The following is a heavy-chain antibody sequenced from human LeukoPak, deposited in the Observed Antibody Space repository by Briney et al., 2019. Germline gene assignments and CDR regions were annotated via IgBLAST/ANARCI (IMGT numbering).Heavy chain of an antibody. V-gene: IGHV1-69*13. Sequence: SAKVSCKASGGTFSSYAISWVRQAPGQGLEWMGGIIPIFGTANYAQKFQGRVTITADESTSTAYMELSSLRSEDTAVYYCARAPPMGVVVPAAHAFDYWGQGTLVTVSS. D-gene: IGHD2-2*01. CDR2: IIPIFGTA. J-gene: IGHJ4*02. CDR1: GGTFSSYA. CDR3: ARAPPMGVVVPAAHAFDY.